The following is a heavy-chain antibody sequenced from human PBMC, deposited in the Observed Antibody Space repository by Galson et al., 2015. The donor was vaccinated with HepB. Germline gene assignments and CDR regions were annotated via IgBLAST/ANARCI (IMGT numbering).Heavy chain of an antibody. Sequence: QSGAEVKEPGESLRISCKGSGSSFTSYWINWVRQMPGKGLEWMGRIDPSDSYINYSPSFEGHVTISIDKSINTAYLQWSSLTASDTAVYCCARRTFAVGAHYFDNWGQGTLVTVSS. CDR3: ARRTFAVGAHYFDN. CDR2: IDPSDSYI. J-gene: IGHJ4*02. V-gene: IGHV5-10-1*01. D-gene: IGHD1-26*01. CDR1: GSSFTSYW.